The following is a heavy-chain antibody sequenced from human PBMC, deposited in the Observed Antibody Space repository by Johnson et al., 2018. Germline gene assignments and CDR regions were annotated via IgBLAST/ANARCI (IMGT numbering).Heavy chain of an antibody. J-gene: IGHJ3*02. V-gene: IGHV3-23*04. D-gene: IGHD3-10*01. CDR2: ISATGGST. CDR3: AKDSGPYYGYAFDI. CDR1: GFTFSRYA. Sequence: VQLVESGGGLVQPGGSLRLCCAASGFTFSRYAMSWVRQAPGKGLEWVSSISATGGSTYYADYVKGRFTITRDNSKNTLYWKMNSLRAEDTAVYYCAKDSGPYYGYAFDIWGQGTMVTVSS.